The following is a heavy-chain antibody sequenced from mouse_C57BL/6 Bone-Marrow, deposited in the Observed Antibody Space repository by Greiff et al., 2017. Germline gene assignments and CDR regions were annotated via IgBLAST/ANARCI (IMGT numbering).Heavy chain of an antibody. V-gene: IGHV1-81*01. Sequence: VQLQQSGAELARPGASVKLSCKASGYTFTSYGISWVKQRTGQGLERIGEIYPRSGNTYYNEKFKGKATLTADKSSSTSYMELRSLTYEDSAVYFCARGGLLRLNYYDYWGQGTTLTVSS. D-gene: IGHD2-3*01. CDR3: ARGGLLRLNYYDY. CDR2: IYPRSGNT. CDR1: GYTFTSYG. J-gene: IGHJ2*01.